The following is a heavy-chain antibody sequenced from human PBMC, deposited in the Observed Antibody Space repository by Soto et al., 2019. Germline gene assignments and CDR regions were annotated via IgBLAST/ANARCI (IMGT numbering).Heavy chain of an antibody. Sequence: SETLSLTCAVYGGSFSGYYWSWIRQPPGKGLEWIGEINHSGSTNYNPSLKSRVTISVDTSKNQFSLKLSSVTAADTAVYYCARGQSHIVVVAGVDYWGQGTLVTVS. CDR3: ARGQSHIVVVAGVDY. D-gene: IGHD2-15*01. CDR2: INHSGST. V-gene: IGHV4-34*01. J-gene: IGHJ4*02. CDR1: GGSFSGYY.